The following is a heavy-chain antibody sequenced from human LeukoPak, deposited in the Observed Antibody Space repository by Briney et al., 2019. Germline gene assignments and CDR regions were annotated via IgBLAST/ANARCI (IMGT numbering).Heavy chain of an antibody. V-gene: IGHV3-30-3*01. D-gene: IGHD3-3*01. J-gene: IGHJ4*02. CDR2: ISYDGSNK. CDR3: ARDRVTHFDGPRFLEWLFDLTFDY. CDR1: GFTFSSYA. Sequence: GRSLRLSCAASGFTFSSYAMHWVRQAPGKGLEWVAVISYDGSNKYYADSVKGRFTISRDNSKNTLYLQMNSLRAEDTAVYYCARDRVTHFDGPRFLEWLFDLTFDYWGQGTLVTVSS.